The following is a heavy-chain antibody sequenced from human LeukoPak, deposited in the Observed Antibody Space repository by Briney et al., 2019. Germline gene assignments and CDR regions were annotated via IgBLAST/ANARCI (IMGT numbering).Heavy chain of an antibody. Sequence: ASVKVSCKASGYTFTSYDINWVRQATGQGLEWMGWMNPNSGNTGYAQKFQGRATMTRNTSISTAYMELSSLRSEDTAVYYCARAPGSGYYSGFDYWGQGTLVTVSS. J-gene: IGHJ4*02. V-gene: IGHV1-8*01. CDR2: MNPNSGNT. CDR3: ARAPGSGYYSGFDY. D-gene: IGHD3-22*01. CDR1: GYTFTSYD.